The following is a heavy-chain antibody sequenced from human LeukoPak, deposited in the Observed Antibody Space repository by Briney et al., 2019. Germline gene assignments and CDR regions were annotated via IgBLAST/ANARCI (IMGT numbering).Heavy chain of an antibody. CDR1: GGSISSYY. CDR2: IYTSGST. D-gene: IGHD2-2*01. Sequence: SETLSLTCTVSGGSISSYYWSWIRQPAGKGLEWIGRIYTSGSTNYNLSLESRVTMSVDTSTNQFSLKLTSVTAADTAVYYCAREINNLGYCSSTSCYHDYWGQGTLVTVSS. J-gene: IGHJ4*02. V-gene: IGHV4-4*07. CDR3: AREINNLGYCSSTSCYHDY.